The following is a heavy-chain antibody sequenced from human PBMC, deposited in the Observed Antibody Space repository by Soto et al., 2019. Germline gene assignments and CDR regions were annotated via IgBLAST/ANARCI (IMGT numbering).Heavy chain of an antibody. CDR2: ISWNSGSI. CDR3: AKDTYGSGSYYNGPVDY. J-gene: IGHJ4*02. CDR1: GFTFADYA. Sequence: EVQLVESGGDLVQPGRSLRLSCAASGFTFADYAMHWVRQAPGKGLEWVSNISWNSGSIGYADSVKGRFTISRDNAKNSLYLQMNSLTAEDTALYYCAKDTYGSGSYYNGPVDYWGQGTLVAVSS. D-gene: IGHD3-10*01. V-gene: IGHV3-9*01.